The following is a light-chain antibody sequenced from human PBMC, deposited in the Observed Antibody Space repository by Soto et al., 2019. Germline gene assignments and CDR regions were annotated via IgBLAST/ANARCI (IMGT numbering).Light chain of an antibody. V-gene: IGKV3-11*01. CDR1: QSVSSY. CDR3: QQRSNWPLT. CDR2: GAS. J-gene: IGKJ4*01. Sequence: EIVLTQSPATLSLSPGERATLSCRASQSVSSYLAWYQQKPGQAPRLLIYGASTRATAIPARFSGSGSGTDFTLAISSLEPEDFAVYDCQQRSNWPLTFGGGTKVDI.